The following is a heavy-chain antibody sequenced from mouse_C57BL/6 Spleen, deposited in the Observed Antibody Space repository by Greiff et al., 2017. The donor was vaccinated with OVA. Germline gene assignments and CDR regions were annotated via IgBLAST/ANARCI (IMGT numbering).Heavy chain of an antibody. V-gene: IGHV1-69*01. D-gene: IGHD1-1*01. CDR1: GYTFTSYW. Sequence: QVQLKESGAELVMPGASVKLSCKASGYTFTSYWMHWVKQRPGQGLEWIGEIDPSDSYTNYNQKFKGKSTLTVDKSSSTAYMQLSSLTSEDSAVYYCARRGTTVEGFDYWGQGTTLTVSS. CDR2: IDPSDSYT. J-gene: IGHJ2*01. CDR3: ARRGTTVEGFDY.